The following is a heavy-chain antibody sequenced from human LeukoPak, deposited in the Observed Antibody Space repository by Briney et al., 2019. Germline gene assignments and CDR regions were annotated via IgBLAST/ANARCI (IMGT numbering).Heavy chain of an antibody. CDR2: IKQDGSEK. J-gene: IGHJ6*02. D-gene: IGHD6-13*01. CDR1: GFTFSSYW. V-gene: IGHV3-7*04. CDR3: ARDPYSSSWKGYYYYGMDV. Sequence: HSGGSLRLSCAASGFTFSSYWMSWVRQAPGKGLEWVANIKQDGSEKYYVDSVKGRFTISRDNAKNSLYLQMNSLRAEDTAVYYCARDPYSSSWKGYYYYGMDVWGQGTTVTVSS.